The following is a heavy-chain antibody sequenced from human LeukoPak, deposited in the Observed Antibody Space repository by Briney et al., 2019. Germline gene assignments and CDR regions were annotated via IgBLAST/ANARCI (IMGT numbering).Heavy chain of an antibody. Sequence: PGGSLRLSCAASGFTFSSYWMHWVRQAPGKGLEWVSSISSSSSYIYYADSVKGRFTISRDNAKNSLYLQMNSLRAEDTAVYYCARDPGAGSSWYPFPPVASYYYYMDVWGKGTTVTVSS. CDR1: GFTFSSYW. D-gene: IGHD6-13*01. J-gene: IGHJ6*03. CDR2: ISSSSSYI. CDR3: ARDPGAGSSWYPFPPVASYYYYMDV. V-gene: IGHV3-21*01.